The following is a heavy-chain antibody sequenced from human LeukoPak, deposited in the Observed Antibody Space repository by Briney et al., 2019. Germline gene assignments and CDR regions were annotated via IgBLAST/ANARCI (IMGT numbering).Heavy chain of an antibody. CDR1: GFTFSSYA. J-gene: IGHJ4*02. CDR3: ARDLLDDFWSGYYTGDY. D-gene: IGHD3-3*01. CDR2: ISYDGSNK. V-gene: IGHV3-30-3*01. Sequence: GRSLRLSCAASGFTFSSYAMHWVRQAPGKGLEWVAVISYDGSNKYYADSVKGRFTISRDNSKNTLYLQMNSLRAEDTAVYYCARDLLDDFWSGYYTGDYWGQGTLVTVSS.